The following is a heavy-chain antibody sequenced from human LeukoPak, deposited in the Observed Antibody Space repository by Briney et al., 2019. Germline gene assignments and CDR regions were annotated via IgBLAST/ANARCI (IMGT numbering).Heavy chain of an antibody. CDR1: GGSFSGYY. J-gene: IGHJ6*02. CDR2: INHSGST. Sequence: SETLSLTCAVYGGSFSGYYWSWIRQPPGKGLEWIGEINHSGSTNYNPSLKSRVTISVDTSKNQFSLKLSSVTAADTAVYYCASQSDRCSSTRCYQGYGMDVWGQGTTVTVSS. CDR3: ASQSDRCSSTRCYQGYGMDV. D-gene: IGHD2-2*01. V-gene: IGHV4-34*01.